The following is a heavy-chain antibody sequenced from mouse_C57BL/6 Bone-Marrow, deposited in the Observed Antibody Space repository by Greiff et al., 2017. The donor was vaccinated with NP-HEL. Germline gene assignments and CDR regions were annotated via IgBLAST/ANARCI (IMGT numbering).Heavy chain of an antibody. Sequence: EVQLVESGPELVKPGASVKISCKASGYTFTDYYMNWVKQSHGKSLEWIGDINPNNGGTSYNQKFKGKATLTVDKSSSTAYMELRSLTSDDSAVYYCASNWDYGNSFAYWGQGTLVTVSA. V-gene: IGHV1-26*01. CDR3: ASNWDYGNSFAY. CDR2: INPNNGGT. D-gene: IGHD2-1*01. J-gene: IGHJ3*01. CDR1: GYTFTDYY.